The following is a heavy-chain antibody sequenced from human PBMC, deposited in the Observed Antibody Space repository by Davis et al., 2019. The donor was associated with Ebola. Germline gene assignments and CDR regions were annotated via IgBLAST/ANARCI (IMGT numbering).Heavy chain of an antibody. J-gene: IGHJ6*02. CDR3: ARGIARRYCSGGSCPSYYYGMDV. CDR2: IIPILGIA. D-gene: IGHD2-15*01. CDR1: GGTFSSYA. Sequence: SVKVSCKASGGTFSSYAISWVRQAPGQGLEWMGRIIPILGIANYAQKFQGRVTITADESTSTAYMELSSLRSEDTAVYYWARGIARRYCSGGSCPSYYYGMDVWGQGTTVTVSS. V-gene: IGHV1-69*04.